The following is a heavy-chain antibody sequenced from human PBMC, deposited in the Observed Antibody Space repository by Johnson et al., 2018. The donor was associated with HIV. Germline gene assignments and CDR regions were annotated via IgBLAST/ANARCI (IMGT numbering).Heavy chain of an antibody. J-gene: IGHJ3*02. V-gene: IGHV3-20*04. CDR3: AKPPSLGADAFDI. D-gene: IGHD3-16*01. Sequence: VQLVESGGGVVRPGGSLRLSCAASGFTFDDYGMSWVRQAPGKGLEWVSGISWNSDNIAYADSVRGRFTIARDNAKNSLHLQMNSLREEDTGVYYCAKPPSLGADAFDIWGQGTMVTVSS. CDR1: GFTFDDYG. CDR2: ISWNSDNI.